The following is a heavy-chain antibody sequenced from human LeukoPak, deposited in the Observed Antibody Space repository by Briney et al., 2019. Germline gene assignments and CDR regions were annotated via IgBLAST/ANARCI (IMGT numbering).Heavy chain of an antibody. Sequence: SETLSLTCTVSGGSISSYYWSWIRQPPGKGLEWIGYIYYSGSTYYNPSLKSRVTISVDTSKNQFSLKLSSVTAADTAVYYCARDGPITIFGDNWFDPWGQGTLVTVSS. CDR3: ARDGPITIFGDNWFDP. CDR2: IYYSGST. CDR1: GGSISSYY. J-gene: IGHJ5*02. V-gene: IGHV4-30-4*08. D-gene: IGHD3-3*01.